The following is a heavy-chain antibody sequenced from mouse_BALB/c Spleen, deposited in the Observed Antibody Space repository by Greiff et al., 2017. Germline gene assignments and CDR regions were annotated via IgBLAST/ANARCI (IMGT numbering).Heavy chain of an antibody. Sequence: VMLVESGPGLVAPSQSLSITCTVSGFSLSRYSVHWVRQPPGKGLEWLGMIWGGGSTDYNSALKSRLSISKDNSKSQVFLKMNSLQTDDTAMYYCARNSYDYDDVFDYWGQGTTLTVSS. CDR2: IWGGGST. J-gene: IGHJ2*01. CDR3: ARNSYDYDDVFDY. V-gene: IGHV2-6-4*01. D-gene: IGHD2-4*01. CDR1: GFSLSRYS.